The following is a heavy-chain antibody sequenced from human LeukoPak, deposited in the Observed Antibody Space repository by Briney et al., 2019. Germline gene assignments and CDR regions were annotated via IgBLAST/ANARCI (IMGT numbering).Heavy chain of an antibody. D-gene: IGHD3-3*01. J-gene: IGHJ4*02. CDR3: ATTRSNDFWSGYPDY. CDR2: HYYSGST. Sequence: PSETLSLTCTVSGGSISSSSYYWGWLRQPPGKGLEWIGNHYYSGSTYYNTSHKSRVTLSVDTSTNQFSLKLSSVTAADTAVYYCATTRSNDFWSGYPDYWGQGTLVTVSS. V-gene: IGHV4-39*01. CDR1: GGSISSSSYY.